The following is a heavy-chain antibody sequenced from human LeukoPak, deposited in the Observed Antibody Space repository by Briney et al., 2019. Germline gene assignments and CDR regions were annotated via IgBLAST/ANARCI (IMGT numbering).Heavy chain of an antibody. Sequence: SVKVSCKASGGTFSSYAISWVRQAPGQGLEWMGGIIPIFGTASYAQKFQGRVTITADESTSTAYMELSSLRSEDTAVYYCARGRVAVTYYYDSSGYGCWGQGTLVTVSS. CDR2: IIPIFGTA. J-gene: IGHJ4*02. V-gene: IGHV1-69*13. CDR1: GGTFSSYA. CDR3: ARGRVAVTYYYDSSGYGC. D-gene: IGHD3-22*01.